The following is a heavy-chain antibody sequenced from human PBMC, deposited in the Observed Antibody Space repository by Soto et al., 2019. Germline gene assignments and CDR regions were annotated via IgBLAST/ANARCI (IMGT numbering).Heavy chain of an antibody. CDR2: IFWDDDK. J-gene: IGHJ4*02. CDR3: AHAGDFDLLSFDR. D-gene: IGHD2-15*01. CDR1: GFSLSTSGLG. Sequence: SGPTLVNPTQTLTLTCTFSGFSLSTSGLGVGWIRQSPGKALEWLALIFWDDDKRHSPSLKSRVTITKDTSTNRVVLTITNISPDDTGTYFCAHAGDFDLLSFDRWGPGTLFTVSS. V-gene: IGHV2-5*02.